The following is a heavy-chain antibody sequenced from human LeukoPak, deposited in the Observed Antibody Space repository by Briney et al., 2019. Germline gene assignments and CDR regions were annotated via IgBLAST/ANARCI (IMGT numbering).Heavy chain of an antibody. J-gene: IGHJ4*02. CDR3: VRDSLAFYDSSNSYGFFDY. Sequence: GASVKVSCKASGYTFTTYGISWVRQAPGQGLEWMGWISTYNGNTNYAQRFQGRVSMTTDTSPSTAYMELRSLRSDDTAVYYCVRDSLAFYDSSNSYGFFDYWGQGTLVTVSS. CDR1: GYTFTTYG. D-gene: IGHD3-22*01. CDR2: ISTYNGNT. V-gene: IGHV1-18*01.